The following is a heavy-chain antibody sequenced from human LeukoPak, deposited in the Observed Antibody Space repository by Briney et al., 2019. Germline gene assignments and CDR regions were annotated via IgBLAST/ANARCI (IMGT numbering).Heavy chain of an antibody. CDR1: GGSIISYY. D-gene: IGHD5-18*01. CDR2: IYYTGIT. V-gene: IGHV4-59*12. J-gene: IGHJ4*02. CDR3: ARIPRGYSYGSYYFDY. Sequence: NPSETLSLTCSVSGGSIISYYWSWIRQPPGKGLEWIGYIYYTGITKYSPSLTSRVTISVDTSKNQFSLKLSPVTAADTAVYYCARIPRGYSYGSYYFDYWGQGTLVTVSS.